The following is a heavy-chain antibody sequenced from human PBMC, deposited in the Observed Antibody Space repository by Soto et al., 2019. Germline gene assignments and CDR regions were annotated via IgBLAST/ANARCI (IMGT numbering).Heavy chain of an antibody. CDR3: ALASWAAFDI. CDR2: INPSGGGT. V-gene: IGHV1-46*02. CDR1: GYTFNSYS. J-gene: IGHJ3*02. Sequence: QVHLVQSGAEVKKPGASVKISCEAYGYTFNSYSLHWVRQAPIHGLEWMGLINPSGGGTTYAQKFQGRVNMTRDTSARTVYMEVSRLSSEDTAVYYCALASWAAFDIWGQGTMVIVSS. D-gene: IGHD1-26*01.